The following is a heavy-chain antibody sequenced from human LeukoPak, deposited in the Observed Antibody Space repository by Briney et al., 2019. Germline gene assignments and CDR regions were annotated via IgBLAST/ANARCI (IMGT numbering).Heavy chain of an antibody. Sequence: SVKVSCKASGGTFSSYAISWVRQAPGQGLEWMGRIIPILGIANYAQKFQGRVTITADKSTSTAYMELSSLRSEDTAVYYCARDRGSELLSPDCFDYWGQGTLVTVSS. V-gene: IGHV1-69*04. CDR1: GGTFSSYA. CDR3: ARDRGSELLSPDCFDY. D-gene: IGHD1-26*01. CDR2: IIPILGIA. J-gene: IGHJ4*02.